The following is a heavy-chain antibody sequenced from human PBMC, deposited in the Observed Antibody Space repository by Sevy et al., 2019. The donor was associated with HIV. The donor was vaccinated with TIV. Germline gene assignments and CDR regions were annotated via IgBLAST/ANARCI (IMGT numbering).Heavy chain of an antibody. V-gene: IGHV3-7*03. CDR2: IKQDGGEK. CDR1: GFTFSSYW. Sequence: GGSLRLSCAASGFTFSSYWMSWVRQAPGKGLEWVANIKQDGGEKYYVDSVKGRFTISRDNAKNSLYLQMNSLRAEDKAVYYCARSEWLRLDYFDYWGQGTLVTVSS. J-gene: IGHJ4*02. D-gene: IGHD5-12*01. CDR3: ARSEWLRLDYFDY.